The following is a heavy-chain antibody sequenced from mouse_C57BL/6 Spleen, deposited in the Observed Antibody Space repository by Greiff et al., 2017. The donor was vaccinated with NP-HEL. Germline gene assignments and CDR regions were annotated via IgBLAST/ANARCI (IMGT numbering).Heavy chain of an antibody. Sequence: VQLQQPGAELVRPGTSVKLSCKASGYTFTSYWMHWVKQRPGQGLEWIGVIDPSDSYTNYNQKFKGKATLTVDTSSSTAYMQLSSLTSEDSAVYYCARSESSSYPYYYAMDYWGQGTSVTVSS. D-gene: IGHD1-1*01. V-gene: IGHV1-59*01. CDR1: GYTFTSYW. J-gene: IGHJ4*01. CDR3: ARSESSSYPYYYAMDY. CDR2: IDPSDSYT.